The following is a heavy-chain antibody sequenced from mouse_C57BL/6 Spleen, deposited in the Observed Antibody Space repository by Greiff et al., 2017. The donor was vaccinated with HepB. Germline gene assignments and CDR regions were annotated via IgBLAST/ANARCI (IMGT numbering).Heavy chain of an antibody. Sequence: VQLQQSGPELVKPGASVKISCKASGYAFSSSWMNWVKQRPGKGLEWIGRIYPGDGDTNYNGKFKGKATLTADKASSTAYMQLSSLTSEDSAVYFCARTVTTVVEEGFDYWRQGTTLTVSS. J-gene: IGHJ2*01. CDR1: GYAFSSSW. V-gene: IGHV1-82*01. CDR3: ARTVTTVVEEGFDY. CDR2: IYPGDGDT. D-gene: IGHD1-1*01.